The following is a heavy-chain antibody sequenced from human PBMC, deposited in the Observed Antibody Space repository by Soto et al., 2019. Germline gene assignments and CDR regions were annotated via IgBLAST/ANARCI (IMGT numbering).Heavy chain of an antibody. J-gene: IGHJ6*02. CDR2: INHSGST. CDR1: GGSFSGYY. D-gene: IGHD6-19*01. CDR3: ARGKRGSAVAGRAVAPRYYYGMDV. Sequence: SETLSLTCAVYGGSFSGYYWSWIRQPPGKGLEWIGEINHSGSTNYNPSLKSRVTISVDTSKNQFSLKLSSVTAADTAVYYCARGKRGSAVAGRAVAPRYYYGMDVWGQGTTVTVSS. V-gene: IGHV4-34*01.